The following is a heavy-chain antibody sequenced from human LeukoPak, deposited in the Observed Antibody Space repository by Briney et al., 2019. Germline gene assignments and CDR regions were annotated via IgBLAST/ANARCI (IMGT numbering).Heavy chain of an antibody. CDR2: IYHSGST. CDR1: GGSISSSSYY. V-gene: IGHV4-39*07. CDR3: ARGRWHYDFWSGYLFDY. Sequence: SETLSLTCTVSGGSISSSSYYWGWIRQPPGKGLEWIGSIYHSGSTYYNPSLKSRVTISVDTSKNQFSLKLGSVTAADTAVYYCARGRWHYDFWSGYLFDYWGQGTLVTVSS. D-gene: IGHD3-3*01. J-gene: IGHJ4*02.